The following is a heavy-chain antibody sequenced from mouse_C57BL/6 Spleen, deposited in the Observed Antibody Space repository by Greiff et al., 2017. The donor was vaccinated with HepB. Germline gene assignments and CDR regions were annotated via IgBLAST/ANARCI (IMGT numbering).Heavy chain of an antibody. CDR2: IDPEDGDT. J-gene: IGHJ4*01. V-gene: IGHV14-1*01. CDR3: TRVYYDYDYAMDY. Sequence: VHVKQSGAELVRPGASVKLSCTASGFNIKDYYMHWVKQRPEQGLEWIGRIDPEDGDTEYAPKFQGKATMTADTSSNTAYLQLSSLTSEDTAVYYCTRVYYDYDYAMDYWGQGTSVTVSS. CDR1: GFNIKDYY. D-gene: IGHD2-4*01.